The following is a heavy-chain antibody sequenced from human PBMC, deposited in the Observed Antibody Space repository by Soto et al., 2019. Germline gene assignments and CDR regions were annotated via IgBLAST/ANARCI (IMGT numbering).Heavy chain of an antibody. J-gene: IGHJ4*02. CDR1: GYTFTSYA. D-gene: IGHD1-26*01. V-gene: IGHV1-3*01. CDR3: ARLGQPIERALDY. CDR2: INAGNGNT. Sequence: ASVKVSCKASGYTFTSYAMHWVRQAPGQRLEWMGWINAGNGNTKYSQKFQGRVTITRDTSASTAYMELSSLRSEDTAVYYCARLGQPIERALDYCGQGTLVTVSS.